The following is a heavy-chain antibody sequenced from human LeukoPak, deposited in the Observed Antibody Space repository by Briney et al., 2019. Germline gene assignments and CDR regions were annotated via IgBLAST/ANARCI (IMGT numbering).Heavy chain of an antibody. CDR1: GYAITSGYL. CDR2: ISHSGST. V-gene: IGHV4-38-2*02. Sequence: SETLSLTCTVSGYAITSGYLWGWIRQPPGKGLEWIGSISHSGSTYYNTSLKSRVAISLDTSKNQFSLRLNSVTAADTAVYYCVRDFDYWGQGILVTVSS. CDR3: VRDFDY. J-gene: IGHJ4*02.